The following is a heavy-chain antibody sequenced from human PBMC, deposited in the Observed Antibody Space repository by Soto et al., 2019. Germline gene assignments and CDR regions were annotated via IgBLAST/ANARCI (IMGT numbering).Heavy chain of an antibody. CDR3: ARDAEVIVVVPAAIGMDV. CDR1: GYTLTSYG. D-gene: IGHD2-2*01. J-gene: IGHJ6*02. CDR2: ISAYNGNT. Sequence: VASVKVSCKASGYTLTSYGISWVRQAPGQGLEWMGWISAYNGNTNYAQKLQGRVTMTTDTSTSTAYMELRSLRSDDTAVYYCARDAEVIVVVPAAIGMDVWGQGTTVTVSS. V-gene: IGHV1-18*01.